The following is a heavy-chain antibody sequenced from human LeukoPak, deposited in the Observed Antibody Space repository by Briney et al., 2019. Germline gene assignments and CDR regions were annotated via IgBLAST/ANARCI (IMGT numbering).Heavy chain of an antibody. Sequence: PSETLSLTCTVSGGSISSYYWSWIRQPPGKGLEWIGYIYYSGSTNYNPSLKSRVTISVDTSKNQFSLKLSSVTAADTAVYYCARERLRRAFDIWGQGTMVTVSS. V-gene: IGHV4-59*01. CDR2: IYYSGST. D-gene: IGHD5-12*01. CDR3: ARERLRRAFDI. CDR1: GGSISSYY. J-gene: IGHJ3*02.